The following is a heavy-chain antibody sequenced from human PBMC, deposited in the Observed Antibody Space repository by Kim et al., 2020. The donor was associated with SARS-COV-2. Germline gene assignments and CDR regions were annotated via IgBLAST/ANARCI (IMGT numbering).Heavy chain of an antibody. CDR1: GGSFSGYY. Sequence: SETLSLTCAVYGGSFSGYYWSWIRQPPGKGLEWIGEINHSGSTNYNPSLKSRVTISVDTSKNQFSLKLSSVTAADTAVYYCARGIMIFGVVTPYYYYGMDVWGQGATVTVSS. CDR3: ARGIMIFGVVTPYYYYGMDV. CDR2: INHSGST. V-gene: IGHV4-34*01. D-gene: IGHD3-3*01. J-gene: IGHJ6*02.